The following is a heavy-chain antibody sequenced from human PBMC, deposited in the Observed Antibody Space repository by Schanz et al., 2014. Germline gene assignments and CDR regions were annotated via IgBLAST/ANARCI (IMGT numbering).Heavy chain of an antibody. V-gene: IGHV3-33*01. D-gene: IGHD4-17*01. CDR2: IWYDGSGK. CDR1: GFTFSSYG. Sequence: QVQLVESGGGVVQFGRSLRLSCVASGFTFSSYGMHWVRQAPGKGLEWVAVIWYDGSGKYYADSVKGRFTISRDSPKNTLYLQMNSLRAEDTAVYYCARPRFDYGEVDYWGQGTLVTVSS. J-gene: IGHJ4*02. CDR3: ARPRFDYGEVDY.